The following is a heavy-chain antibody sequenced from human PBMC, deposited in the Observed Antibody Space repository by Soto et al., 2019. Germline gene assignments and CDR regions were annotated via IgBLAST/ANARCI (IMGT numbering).Heavy chain of an antibody. CDR1: GFTFSNYA. Sequence: AGGSLRLSAEASGFTFSNYAINWVRQAPGKGLEWVAVISYDGSNKYYADSVKGRITISRDNSRNTLYLQMNNLRAEDTAMYYCARDLGNNYGSFAYWGQGTLVTVSS. J-gene: IGHJ4*02. CDR3: ARDLGNNYGSFAY. D-gene: IGHD4-17*01. CDR2: ISYDGSNK. V-gene: IGHV3-30-3*01.